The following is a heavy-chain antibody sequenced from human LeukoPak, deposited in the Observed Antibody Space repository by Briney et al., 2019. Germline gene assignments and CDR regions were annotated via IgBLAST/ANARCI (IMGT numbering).Heavy chain of an antibody. V-gene: IGHV4-39*07. CDR2: IYYSGST. J-gene: IGHJ4*02. D-gene: IGHD4-17*01. CDR3: ARLPDYAGHLDY. Sequence: SETLSLTCTVSGGSISSSSYYWGWIRQPPGKRLEWIGSIYYSGSTYYNPSLKSRVTISVDTSKNQFSLKLSSVTAADTAVYYCARLPDYAGHLDYWGQGTLVTVSS. CDR1: GGSISSSSYY.